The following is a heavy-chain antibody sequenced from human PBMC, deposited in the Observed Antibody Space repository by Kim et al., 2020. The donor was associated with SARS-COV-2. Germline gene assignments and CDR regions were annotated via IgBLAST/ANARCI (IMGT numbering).Heavy chain of an antibody. CDR1: RFTFSSYW. D-gene: IGHD3-22*01. V-gene: IGHV3-74*01. J-gene: IGHJ4*02. Sequence: GGSLRLSCAASRFTFSSYWMHWVRQAPGKGLVWVSRISSDGSSTSYADSVKGRFTISRDNAKNTLYLQMNSLRAEDTAVYYCARGADSNGNPMRNWGQGTLVTVSS. CDR3: ARGADSNGNPMRN. CDR2: ISSDGSST.